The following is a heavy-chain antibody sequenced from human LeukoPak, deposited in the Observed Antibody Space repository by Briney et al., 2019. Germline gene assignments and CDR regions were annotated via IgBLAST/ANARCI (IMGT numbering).Heavy chain of an antibody. J-gene: IGHJ6*04. CDR2: IYYSGST. CDR1: GGSISSYY. Sequence: PSETLSLTCTVSGGSISSYYWSWIRQPPGKGLEWIGYIYYSGSTNYNPSLKSRVTISVDTSKNQFSLKLSSVTAADTAVYYCARDLGGSYPPLPVDAWGKGTTVTVSS. CDR3: ARDLGGSYPPLPVDA. V-gene: IGHV4-59*01. D-gene: IGHD3-16*02.